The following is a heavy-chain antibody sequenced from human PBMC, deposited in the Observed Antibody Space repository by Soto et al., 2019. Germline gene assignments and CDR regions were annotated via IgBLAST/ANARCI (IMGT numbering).Heavy chain of an antibody. Sequence: PGGSLRLSCAPSGFTFNSNAMSWVRQAPGKGLEWVSGITGSGGITHYADSVKGRFTISRDNSRNTLYLQMNYLRVEDSAVYFCAKEGDSSSPYYFDYWGQGTLVTVSS. J-gene: IGHJ4*02. CDR1: GFTFNSNA. CDR3: AKEGDSSSPYYFDY. D-gene: IGHD6-13*01. V-gene: IGHV3-23*01. CDR2: ITGSGGIT.